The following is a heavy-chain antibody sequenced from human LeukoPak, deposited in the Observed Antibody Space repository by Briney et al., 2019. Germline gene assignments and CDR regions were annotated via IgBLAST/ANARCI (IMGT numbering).Heavy chain of an antibody. Sequence: GGSLRLSCAASGFTFSNYAMSWVRQAPGKGLEWVSGLIGSGGSTYYADSVKGRFTISRDNAKNSVYLQMNSLRAEDTALYFCAKVSGEGWFFDYWGQGTLVTVSS. CDR3: AKVSGEGWFFDY. J-gene: IGHJ4*02. V-gene: IGHV3-23*01. D-gene: IGHD6-19*01. CDR1: GFTFSNYA. CDR2: LIGSGGST.